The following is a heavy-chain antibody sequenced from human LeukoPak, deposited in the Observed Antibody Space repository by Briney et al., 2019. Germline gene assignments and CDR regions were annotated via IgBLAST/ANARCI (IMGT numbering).Heavy chain of an antibody. Sequence: GGSLRLSCAASGFTFSNAWMSWVRQAPGKGLEWVGRIKSKTDGGTTDYAAPVKGRFTISRDDSKNTLYLQMNSLKTEDTAVYYCTTNHLEALGIAPVEFDYWGQGTLVTVSS. CDR1: GFTFSNAW. V-gene: IGHV3-15*01. D-gene: IGHD7-27*01. CDR3: TTNHLEALGIAPVEFDY. J-gene: IGHJ4*02. CDR2: IKSKTDGGTT.